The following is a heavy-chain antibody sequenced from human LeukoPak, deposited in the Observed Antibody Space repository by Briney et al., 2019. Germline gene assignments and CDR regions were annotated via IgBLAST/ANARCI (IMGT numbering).Heavy chain of an antibody. Sequence: GGSLRLSCAASGFIISSHAMVWVRQAPGKGLEWVALISNDAIDKYYADSVKGRFTISRDTSKNSLYLQMNTLRADDTAVYFCARVAASTFYHFNYMDVWGKGTTVSVPS. J-gene: IGHJ6*04. CDR2: ISNDAIDK. CDR3: ARVAASTFYHFNYMDV. V-gene: IGHV3-30*13. CDR1: GFIISSHA. D-gene: IGHD2-15*01.